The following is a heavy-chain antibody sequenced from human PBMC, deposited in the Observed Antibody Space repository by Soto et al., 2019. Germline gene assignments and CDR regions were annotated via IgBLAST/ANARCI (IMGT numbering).Heavy chain of an antibody. CDR1: GYSFTSYW. CDR2: IYPGDSDT. J-gene: IGHJ3*02. CDR3: ARARVSTPRLEDPFDI. D-gene: IGHD5-12*01. V-gene: IGHV5-51*01. Sequence: GESLKISCKGSGYSFTSYWIGWVRQMPGKGLEWMGIIYPGDSDTRYSPSFQGQVTISADKSISTAYLQWTSLEASDTAIYYCARARVSTPRLEDPFDIWGQGTMVTVSS.